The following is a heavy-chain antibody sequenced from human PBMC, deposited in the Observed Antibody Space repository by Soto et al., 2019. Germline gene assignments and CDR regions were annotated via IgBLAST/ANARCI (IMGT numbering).Heavy chain of an antibody. J-gene: IGHJ6*02. D-gene: IGHD2-21*02. CDR2: ISYDGSNK. CDR1: GFTFSSYG. Sequence: PVGSLRLSCAASGFTFSSYGMHWVRQAPGKGLEWVAVISYDGSNKYYADSVKGRFTISRDNSKNTLYLQMNSLRAEDTAVYYCAKDFVVVTAIRYYYYYGMDVWGQGTTVTVSS. V-gene: IGHV3-30*18. CDR3: AKDFVVVTAIRYYYYYGMDV.